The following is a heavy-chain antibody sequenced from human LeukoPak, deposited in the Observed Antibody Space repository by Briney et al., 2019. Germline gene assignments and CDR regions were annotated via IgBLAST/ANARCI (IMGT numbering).Heavy chain of an antibody. CDR2: ISSSGSTI. CDR3: ARVGQLWAHDY. V-gene: IGHV3-48*03. CDR1: GFTFSSYE. D-gene: IGHD5-18*01. J-gene: IGHJ4*02. Sequence: GGSLRLSCAASGFTFSSYEMNWVRQAPGKGLEWVSYISSSGSTIYYADSVKGRFTISRDNAKNSLYLQMNSLRAEDTAVYYCARVGQLWAHDYWGQGTLVTVS.